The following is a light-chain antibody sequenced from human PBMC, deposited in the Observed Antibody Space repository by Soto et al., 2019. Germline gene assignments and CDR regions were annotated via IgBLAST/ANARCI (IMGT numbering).Light chain of an antibody. Sequence: QSVLTQPPSVSGAPGQRVTISCTGSSSNIGAGYGVHWYQHLPGTAPKLLIYGNSNRPSGVPDRFSGSKSGNTASLTISGLQAEDEADYYCSSYTSSSTLVFGTGTKVTVL. V-gene: IGLV1-40*01. CDR1: SSNIGAGYG. J-gene: IGLJ1*01. CDR3: SSYTSSSTLV. CDR2: GNS.